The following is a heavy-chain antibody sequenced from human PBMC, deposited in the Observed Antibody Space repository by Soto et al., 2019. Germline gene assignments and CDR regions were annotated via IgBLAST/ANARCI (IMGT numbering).Heavy chain of an antibody. CDR2: IYWDDDK. J-gene: IGHJ4*02. CDR3: AHRPGWYMSGWDNGYFDY. D-gene: IGHD6-19*01. Sequence: QITLSESGPTLVKPTQTLTLTCTFSGFSFITSQLCVGWIRQPPGRAQEWLAIIYWDDDKRYSPSLRSRLTITKDTSKNQVVLTMTNMDPEDTGTYYCAHRPGWYMSGWDNGYFDYWCRGALVTVSS. V-gene: IGHV2-5*02. CDR1: GFSFITSQLC.